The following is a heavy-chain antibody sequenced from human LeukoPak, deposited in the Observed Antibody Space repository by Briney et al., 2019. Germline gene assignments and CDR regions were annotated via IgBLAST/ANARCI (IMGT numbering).Heavy chain of an antibody. V-gene: IGHV4-59*08. D-gene: IGHD1-26*01. J-gene: IGHJ3*02. CDR1: GGSISSYY. CDR3: ARHGVGATGAFGI. Sequence: NPSETLSLTCTVSGGSISSYYWSWIRQPPGKGLEWIGYIYYSGSTNYNPSLKSRVTISVDTSKNQFSLKLSSVTAADTAVYYCARHGVGATGAFGIWGQGTKVTVSS. CDR2: IYYSGST.